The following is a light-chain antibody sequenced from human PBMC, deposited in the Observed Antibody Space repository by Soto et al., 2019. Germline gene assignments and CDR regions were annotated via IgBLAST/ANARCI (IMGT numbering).Light chain of an antibody. CDR3: QQSYSTPIT. CDR1: QSISSY. J-gene: IGKJ5*01. CDR2: AAS. Sequence: DIQMTQSPSSVSASVGDDVSIXXRASQSISSYLNWYHQKPGKAPKVXIYAASSLQSGVPSRFSGSGAGTDFTLTISSLQPEDFATYYCQQSYSTPITFGQGTRLEIK. V-gene: IGKV1-39*01.